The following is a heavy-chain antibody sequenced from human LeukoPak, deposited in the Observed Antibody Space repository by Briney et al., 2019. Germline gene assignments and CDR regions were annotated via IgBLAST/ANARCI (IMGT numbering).Heavy chain of an antibody. Sequence: SETLSLTCTVSGGSISSGGYYWSWIRQHPGKGLEWIGYIYYSGSTNYNPSLKSRVTISVDTSKNQFSLKLSSVTAADTAVYHCAREAMYSYGNNFDYWGQGTLVTVSS. CDR3: AREAMYSYGNNFDY. CDR2: IYYSGST. D-gene: IGHD5-18*01. J-gene: IGHJ4*02. V-gene: IGHV4-61*08. CDR1: GGSISSGGYY.